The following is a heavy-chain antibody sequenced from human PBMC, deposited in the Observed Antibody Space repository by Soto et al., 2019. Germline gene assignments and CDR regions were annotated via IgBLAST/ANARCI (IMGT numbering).Heavy chain of an antibody. Sequence: GGSLRLSCAASGFRFSDYYMTWIRQAPGKGLEWVSYINSRGSTIYPADSVRGRFTVSRDNAKNSLYLQMNSLRVEDTAVYFCARARPDIVMVVGETPGYYGMDVWGQGTTVTVSS. CDR2: INSRGSTI. CDR3: ARARPDIVMVVGETPGYYGMDV. J-gene: IGHJ6*02. CDR1: GFRFSDYY. D-gene: IGHD2-15*01. V-gene: IGHV3-11*01.